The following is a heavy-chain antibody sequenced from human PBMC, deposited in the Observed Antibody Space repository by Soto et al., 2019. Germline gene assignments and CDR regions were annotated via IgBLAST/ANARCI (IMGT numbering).Heavy chain of an antibody. CDR1: GFTFSSYS. Sequence: GGSLRLSCEGPGFTFSSYSMNWVRQAPGKGLEWVSSISGSGGYIYYADSVKGRFTISRDNAKNSLYLQMTSLRDEDTALYYCARDRQSTPWYAADYWGQGSLVTASS. CDR3: ARDRQSTPWYAADY. J-gene: IGHJ4*02. V-gene: IGHV3-21*01. D-gene: IGHD6-13*01. CDR2: ISGSGGYI.